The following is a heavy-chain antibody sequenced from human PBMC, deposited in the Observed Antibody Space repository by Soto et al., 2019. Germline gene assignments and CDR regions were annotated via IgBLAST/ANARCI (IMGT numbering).Heavy chain of an antibody. CDR3: ARTDIVTTSWFDP. CDR2: INHGGST. Sequence: PSETLSLTCAVYGESFIGYYWTWIRQSPGKGLEWIGEINHGGSTNYNPSLKSRVTISIDTSKNQFSLKLTSVTAADTSVYYCARTDIVTTSWFDPWGQGTLVTVSS. J-gene: IGHJ5*02. CDR1: GESFIGYY. V-gene: IGHV4-34*01. D-gene: IGHD5-12*01.